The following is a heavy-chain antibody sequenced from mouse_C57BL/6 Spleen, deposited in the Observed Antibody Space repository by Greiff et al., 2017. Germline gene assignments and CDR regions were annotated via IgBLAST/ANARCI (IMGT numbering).Heavy chain of an antibody. D-gene: IGHD2-5*01. CDR2: IDPSDSYT. CDR3: ARFYYSNPYAMDY. V-gene: IGHV1-50*01. J-gene: IGHJ4*01. Sequence: QVQLQQSGAELVKPGASVKLSCKASGYTFTSYWMQWVKQRPGQGLEWIGEIDPSDSYTNYNQKFKGKATLTVDTSSSTAYMQLSSLTSEDSAVYYCARFYYSNPYAMDYWGQGTSVTVSS. CDR1: GYTFTSYW.